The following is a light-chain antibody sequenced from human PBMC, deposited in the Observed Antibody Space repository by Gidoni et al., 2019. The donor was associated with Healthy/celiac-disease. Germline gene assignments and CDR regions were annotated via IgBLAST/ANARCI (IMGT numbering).Light chain of an antibody. CDR1: QSISSW. V-gene: IGKV1-5*01. Sequence: DIQITQSPSTLSASVGDRVTITCRASQSISSWLAWYQQKPGKAPKLLIYDASSLESGVPSRCSGSGSGTEFTLTISSLQPDDFATYYCQKYNSYWTFGQGTKVEIK. CDR2: DAS. J-gene: IGKJ1*01. CDR3: QKYNSYWT.